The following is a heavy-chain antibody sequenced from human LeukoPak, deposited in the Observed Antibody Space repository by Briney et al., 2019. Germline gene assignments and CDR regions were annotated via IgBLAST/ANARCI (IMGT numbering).Heavy chain of an antibody. D-gene: IGHD2-15*01. CDR2: IIPIFGTT. J-gene: IGHJ2*01. Sequence: GASVKVSCKASGDTFNNHAISWVRQAPGQGLEWMGGIIPIFGTTNYAQRFQGRVAISTDNSTGTAYMEMTTLRSEDTAVYYCARVACRNGGCYSPAFWYFSLWGPGTLVTVSS. V-gene: IGHV1-69*05. CDR1: GDTFNNHA. CDR3: ARVACRNGGCYSPAFWYFSL.